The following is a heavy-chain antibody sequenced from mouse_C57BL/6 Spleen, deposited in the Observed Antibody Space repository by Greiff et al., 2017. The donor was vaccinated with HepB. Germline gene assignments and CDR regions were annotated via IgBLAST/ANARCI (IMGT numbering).Heavy chain of an antibody. J-gene: IGHJ4*01. Sequence: QVQLKESGPGLVQPSQSLSITCTVSGFSLTSYGVHWVRQSPGKGLEWLGVIWSGGSTDYNAAFISRLSISKDNSKSKVFFKMNSLQADDTAIYYCSSLEPGGNSYYAMDYWGQGTSVTVSS. D-gene: IGHD2-1*01. CDR3: SSLEPGGNSYYAMDY. V-gene: IGHV2-2*01. CDR1: GFSLTSYG. CDR2: IWSGGST.